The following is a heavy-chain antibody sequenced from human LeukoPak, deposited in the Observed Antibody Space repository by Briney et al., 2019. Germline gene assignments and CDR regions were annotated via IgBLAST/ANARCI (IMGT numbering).Heavy chain of an antibody. CDR3: AKDADAGGSSSAADY. CDR1: GFIFSNHV. Sequence: GGSLRLSCAASGFIFSNHVMHWVRQAPGKGPEWVALISYDGSNQHCADSVKGRFTISRDNSKNTVYLQMNSLRPDDTAMYYCAKDADAGGSSSAADYWGQGTLVTVSS. D-gene: IGHD1-26*01. V-gene: IGHV3-30*18. J-gene: IGHJ4*02. CDR2: ISYDGSNQ.